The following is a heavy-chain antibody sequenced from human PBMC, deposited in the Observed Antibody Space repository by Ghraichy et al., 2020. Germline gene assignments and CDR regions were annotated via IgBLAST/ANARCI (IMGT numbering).Heavy chain of an antibody. CDR1: GYSISSGYY. D-gene: IGHD6-19*01. CDR3: VRDSSGWYLVY. CDR2: FYHSGST. J-gene: IGHJ4*02. Sequence: ESLNISCTVSGYSISSGYYWGWIRQPPGKGLEWIGSFYHSGSTYYNPSLKSRVTISVDTSKNQFSLKLSSVTAADTVVYYCVRDSSGWYLVYWGQGSLVTVSS. V-gene: IGHV4-38-2*02.